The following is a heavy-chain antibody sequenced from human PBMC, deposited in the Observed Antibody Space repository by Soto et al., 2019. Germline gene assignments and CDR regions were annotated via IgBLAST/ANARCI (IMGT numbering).Heavy chain of an antibody. CDR1: GYTFTSYY. Sequence: ASVKVSCKASGYTFTSYYMHWVRQAPGQGLEWMGIINPSGGSTSYAQKFQGRVTMTRDTSTSTVYMELSSLRSEDTAVYYCARGGGPGGYDFWSGYNYWGQGTLVTAPQ. V-gene: IGHV1-46*01. J-gene: IGHJ4*02. CDR2: INPSGGST. D-gene: IGHD3-3*01. CDR3: ARGGGPGGYDFWSGYNY.